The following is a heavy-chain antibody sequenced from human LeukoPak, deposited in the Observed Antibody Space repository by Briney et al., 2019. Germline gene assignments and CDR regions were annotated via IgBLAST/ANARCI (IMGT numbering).Heavy chain of an antibody. CDR1: GFTFSTYW. CDR3: ARTTRVRLGELSY. V-gene: IGHV3-7*01. CDR2: IKEDGSEK. J-gene: IGHJ4*02. D-gene: IGHD3-16*02. Sequence: PGGSLRLSCAASGFTFSTYWMSWVRQAPGKGLEWVANIKEDGSEKYYVDSVKGRFTISRDNAKNSLYLQMNSLRAEDTAVYYCARTTRVRLGELSYWGQGTLVTVSS.